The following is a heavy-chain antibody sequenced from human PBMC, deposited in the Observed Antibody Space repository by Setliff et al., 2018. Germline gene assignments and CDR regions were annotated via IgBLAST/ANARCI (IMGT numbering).Heavy chain of an antibody. CDR1: GDTFSSYG. J-gene: IGHJ4*02. CDR3: ARSPPNRGSGSGWYGDF. CDR2: ISPYNGDT. Sequence: ASVKVSCKASGDTFSSYGISWVRQAPGQGLEWMGWISPYNGDTRFQQKFQGRVTVTTDTPTATGYLELRSLTSDDTAVYYCARSPPNRGSGSGWYGDFWGQGTLVTVSS. D-gene: IGHD6-19*01. V-gene: IGHV1-18*01.